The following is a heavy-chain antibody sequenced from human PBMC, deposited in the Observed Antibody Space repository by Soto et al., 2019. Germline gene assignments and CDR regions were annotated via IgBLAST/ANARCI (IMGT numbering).Heavy chain of an antibody. Sequence: QVQLVQSGAEVKKPGSSVKVSCTASGGTFSSYTISWVRQAPGQGLEWMGRIIPILGIANYAQKFQGRVTITADKSTSTAYMELSSLRSEDTAVYYCARGWEGSSEVFDYWGQGTLVTVSS. CDR2: IIPILGIA. J-gene: IGHJ4*02. CDR1: GGTFSSYT. CDR3: ARGWEGSSEVFDY. D-gene: IGHD6-6*01. V-gene: IGHV1-69*02.